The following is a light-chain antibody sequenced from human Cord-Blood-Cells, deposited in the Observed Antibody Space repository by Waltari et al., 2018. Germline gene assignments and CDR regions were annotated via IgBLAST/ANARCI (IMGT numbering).Light chain of an antibody. CDR1: VLAKKY. Sequence: SYELTQPSSVSVSPGQTARITCSGDVLAKKYSRWFQQKPGQAPVLVIYNDSGRPSGIPERFSGSSSGTTVTLTISGAQVEDEADYYCYSAADNNRVFGGGTKLTVL. CDR2: NDS. J-gene: IGLJ3*02. V-gene: IGLV3-27*01. CDR3: YSAADNNRV.